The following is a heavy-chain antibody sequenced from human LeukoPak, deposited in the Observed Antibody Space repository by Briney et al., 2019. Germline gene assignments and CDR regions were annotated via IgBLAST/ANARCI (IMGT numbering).Heavy chain of an antibody. CDR1: GFTFSDYY. CDR3: ARDPSRSYYSDAFDI. V-gene: IGHV3-11*04. CDR2: ISSSGSTI. D-gene: IGHD1-26*01. Sequence: GGSLRLSCAASGFTFSDYYMSWIRQAPGKGLEWVSYISSSGSTIYYADSVKGRFTISRDNAKNSLYLQMNSLRAEDTAVYYCARDPSRSYYSDAFDIWGQGTMVTVSS. J-gene: IGHJ3*02.